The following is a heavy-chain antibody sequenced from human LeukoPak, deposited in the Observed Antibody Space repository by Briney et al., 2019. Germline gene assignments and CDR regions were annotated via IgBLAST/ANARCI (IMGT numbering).Heavy chain of an antibody. CDR1: GYTFSGYY. CDR2: INPSSGGT. D-gene: IGHD3-10*01. CDR3: ARDSPASEN. Sequence: GVSVKVSCKASGYTFSGYYIHWVRQAPGQGLDWMGRINPSSGGTNYAPKFQGRVTMTRDTSISTAYMDLTRLTSDDTAVYYCARDSPASENWGQGTLVTVSS. V-gene: IGHV1-2*06. J-gene: IGHJ4*02.